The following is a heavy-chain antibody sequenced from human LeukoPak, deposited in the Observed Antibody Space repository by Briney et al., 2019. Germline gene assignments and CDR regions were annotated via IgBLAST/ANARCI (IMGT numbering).Heavy chain of an antibody. Sequence: GGSLRLSCAASGFTFSSYGMSWVRQAPGKGLEWVSYISSSSTIYYADSVKGRFTISRDNAKNSLYLQMNSLRDEDTAVYYCARARSGWYFDYWGQGTLVTVSS. V-gene: IGHV3-48*02. CDR3: ARARSGWYFDY. CDR1: GFTFSSYG. D-gene: IGHD6-19*01. CDR2: ISSSSTI. J-gene: IGHJ4*02.